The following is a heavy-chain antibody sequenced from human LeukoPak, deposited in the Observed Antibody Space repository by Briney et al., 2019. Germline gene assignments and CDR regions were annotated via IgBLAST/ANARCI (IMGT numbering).Heavy chain of an antibody. J-gene: IGHJ4*02. CDR2: ISPSGGST. V-gene: IGHV1-46*01. D-gene: IGHD3-22*01. CDR1: GYTFTSNY. Sequence: GASVKVSCKAFGYTFTSNYMHWVRQAPGQGPEWMGVISPSGGSTTYAQKFQGRVTLTRDMSTSTDYLELSSLRSEDTAVYYCATSTYYYDSSGYWYFDYWGQGTLVTVSS. CDR3: ATSTYYYDSSGYWYFDY.